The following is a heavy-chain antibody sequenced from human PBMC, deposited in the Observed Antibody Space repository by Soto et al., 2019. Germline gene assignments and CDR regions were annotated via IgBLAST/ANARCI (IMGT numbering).Heavy chain of an antibody. CDR3: ARDRVESGYPEYFQH. V-gene: IGHV3-53*01. D-gene: IGHD3-22*01. Sequence: EVQLVESGGGLIQPGGSLRLSCAASGFTVSSNYMSWVRQAPGKGLEWVSVIYSGGSTYYADSVKGRFTISRDNSKNPRYLQMISLRAEDTAVYYCARDRVESGYPEYFQHWGQGTLVTVSS. CDR2: IYSGGST. J-gene: IGHJ1*01. CDR1: GFTVSSNY.